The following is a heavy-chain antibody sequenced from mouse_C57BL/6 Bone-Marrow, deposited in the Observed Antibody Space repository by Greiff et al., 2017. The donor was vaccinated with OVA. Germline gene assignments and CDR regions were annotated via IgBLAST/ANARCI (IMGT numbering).Heavy chain of an antibody. D-gene: IGHD2-1*01. Sequence: EVQRVESGGGLVQPGGSLSLSCAASGFTFTDYYMSWVRQPPGKALEWLGFIRNKANGYTTEYSAYVKGRFTISRDNSQSILYLQMNALRAEDSATYYCARSLFYVNYVPWFAYWGQGTLVTVSA. V-gene: IGHV7-3*01. CDR2: IRNKANGYTT. CDR3: ARSLFYVNYVPWFAY. CDR1: GFTFTDYY. J-gene: IGHJ3*01.